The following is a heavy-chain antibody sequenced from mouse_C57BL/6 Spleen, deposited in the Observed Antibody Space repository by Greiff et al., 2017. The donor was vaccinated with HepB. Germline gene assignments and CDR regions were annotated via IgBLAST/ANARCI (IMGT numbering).Heavy chain of an antibody. CDR3: AREVYEGFAY. Sequence: VQLQQSGPELVKPGASVKISCKASGYAFSSSWMNWVKQRPGKGLEWIGRIYPGDGATNYNGKFKGKATLTADKSSSTAYMQLSSLTSEDSAVYFCAREVYEGFAYWGQGTLVTVSA. D-gene: IGHD2-3*01. J-gene: IGHJ3*01. V-gene: IGHV1-82*01. CDR2: IYPGDGAT. CDR1: GYAFSSSW.